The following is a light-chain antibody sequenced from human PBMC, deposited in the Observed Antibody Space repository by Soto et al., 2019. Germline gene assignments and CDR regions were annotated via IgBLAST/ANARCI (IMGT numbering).Light chain of an antibody. CDR1: ETVSSD. CDR2: AAS. Sequence: EIVLTQSPGTLSLSPGDRAALSCRASETVSSDFLAWYQQKPGQAPRLLIYAASSRATGIPDRFSGSGSGTEFTLTISGLQSEDFAVYYCQQYNNWPPWTFGQGTKVDIK. J-gene: IGKJ1*01. V-gene: IGKV3D-15*01. CDR3: QQYNNWPPWT.